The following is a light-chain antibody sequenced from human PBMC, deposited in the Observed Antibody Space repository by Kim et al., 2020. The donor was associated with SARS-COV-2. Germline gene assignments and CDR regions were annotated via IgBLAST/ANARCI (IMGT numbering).Light chain of an antibody. CDR3: LQYGNSPPYT. CDR1: QTVTTNY. CDR2: DAS. J-gene: IGKJ2*01. Sequence: ETVMTQSPATLSLSPGDRATLSCGASQTVTTNYLAWYQQKPGLAPRLLIYDASTRAIGVPDRFSGSGSGTDFTLTISRLEPEDFAVYYCLQYGNSPPYTFGQGTKLEI. V-gene: IGKV3D-20*01.